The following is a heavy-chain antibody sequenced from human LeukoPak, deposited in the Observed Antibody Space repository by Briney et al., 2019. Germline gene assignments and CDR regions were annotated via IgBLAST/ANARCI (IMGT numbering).Heavy chain of an antibody. Sequence: ASVKVSCKASGYTFTTYAIHWVRQAPGQRLEWMGWINAGNGDTKYSQNFQGRVTITRDTSASTAYMELSSLRSEDTAVYYCARGYSSSWYGWFDPWGQGTLVTVSS. D-gene: IGHD6-13*01. J-gene: IGHJ5*02. CDR3: ARGYSSSWYGWFDP. CDR2: INAGNGDT. V-gene: IGHV1-3*01. CDR1: GYTFTTYA.